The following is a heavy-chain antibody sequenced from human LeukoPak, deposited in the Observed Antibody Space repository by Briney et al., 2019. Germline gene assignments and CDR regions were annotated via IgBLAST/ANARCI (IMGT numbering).Heavy chain of an antibody. CDR2: ISYDGSNK. CDR3: ARDDYVWGSYQGMDV. D-gene: IGHD3-16*02. CDR1: GFTFSSYA. Sequence: GGSLRLSCAASGFTFSSYAMHWVRQAPGKGLEWVAVISYDGSNKYYADPVKGRFTISRDNSKNTLYLQMNSLRAEDTAVYYCARDDYVWGSYQGMDVWGQGTTVTVSS. V-gene: IGHV3-30-3*01. J-gene: IGHJ6*02.